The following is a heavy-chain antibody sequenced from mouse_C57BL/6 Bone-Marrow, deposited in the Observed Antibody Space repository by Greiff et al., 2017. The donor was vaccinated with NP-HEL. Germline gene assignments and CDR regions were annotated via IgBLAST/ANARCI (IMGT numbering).Heavy chain of an antibody. D-gene: IGHD2-5*01. V-gene: IGHV5-4*01. CDR1: GFTFSSYA. CDR3: ARGDYSNSYYFDY. CDR2: ISDGGSYT. J-gene: IGHJ2*01. Sequence: EVQGVESGGGLVKPGGSLKLSCAASGFTFSSYAMSWVRQTPEKRLEWVATISDGGSYTYYPDNVKGRFTISRDNAKNNLYLQMSHLKSEDTAMYYCARGDYSNSYYFDYWGQGTTLTVSS.